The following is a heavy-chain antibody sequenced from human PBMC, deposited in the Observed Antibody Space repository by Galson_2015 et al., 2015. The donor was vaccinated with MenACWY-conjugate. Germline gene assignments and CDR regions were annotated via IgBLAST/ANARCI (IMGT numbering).Heavy chain of an antibody. D-gene: IGHD2-15*01. CDR3: VRTSYCSGGRCYSPFDY. Sequence: PALVKPTQTLTLTCTFSGFSLSTSGMRVNWVRQPPGKALEWLARIDWDDDKLYNTSLRTRLTISKDTSKNQVVLTMTNMDPVDTATYYCVRTSYCSGGRCYSPFDYWGQGTSVTVAS. V-gene: IGHV2-70*04. J-gene: IGHJ4*02. CDR1: GFSLSTSGMR. CDR2: IDWDDDK.